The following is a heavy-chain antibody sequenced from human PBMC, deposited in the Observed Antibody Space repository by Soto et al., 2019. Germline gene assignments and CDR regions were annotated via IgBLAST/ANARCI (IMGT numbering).Heavy chain of an antibody. CDR2: IKSKIDGGIT. J-gene: IGHJ5*01. V-gene: IGHV3-15*01. D-gene: IGHD2-2*02. Sequence: GGSLRLSCAASGFTFSNAWMSWVRQAPGKGLEWVGRIKSKIDGGITDYAEPVKGRFTISREDSKNTLYLQMNSLKTEDTAMYFCATDCGSTSCYTGLASWGQGTLVTVSS. CDR1: GFTFSNAW. CDR3: ATDCGSTSCYTGLAS.